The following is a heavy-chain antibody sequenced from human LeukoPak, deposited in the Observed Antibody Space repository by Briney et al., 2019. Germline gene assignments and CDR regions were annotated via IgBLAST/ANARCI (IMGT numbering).Heavy chain of an antibody. J-gene: IGHJ4*02. CDR3: ARERSGSPSRALDY. CDR1: GFMFRAYG. D-gene: IGHD3-10*01. CDR2: TSFDGGNT. V-gene: IGHV3-30*03. Sequence: GGSLRLSCAASGFMFRAYGMHWVRQAPGKGLEWLAVTSFDGGNTYYAASVKGRFTISRDNSNNTLDLQMSSLRAEDTAVYYCARERSGSPSRALDYWGQGTLVTVSS.